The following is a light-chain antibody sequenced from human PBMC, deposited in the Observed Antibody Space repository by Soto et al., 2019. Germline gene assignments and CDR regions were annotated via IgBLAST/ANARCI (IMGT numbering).Light chain of an antibody. J-gene: IGKJ1*01. CDR3: QQYNNWPPWT. CDR1: QSVSSN. V-gene: IGKV3-15*01. Sequence: EIVMTQSPATLSVSPGERATLSCRASQSVSSNLAWYQQKPGQAPRLLIYGASTRATGIPARFSGSGSGTDFPLTIGSLLSEDFAVYCCQQYNNWPPWTFGQGTKVEIK. CDR2: GAS.